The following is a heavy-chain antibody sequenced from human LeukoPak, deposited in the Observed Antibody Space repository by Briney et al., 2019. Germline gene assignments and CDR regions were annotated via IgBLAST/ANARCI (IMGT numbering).Heavy chain of an antibody. Sequence: ASVKVSCKASGYTLTELPMHWVRQAPGKGLEWMGGFDPEDGETIYAQKFQGRVTMTEDTSTDTAYMELSSLRSEDTAVYYCATGGRGDYYYYYYMDVWGKGTTVTVSS. V-gene: IGHV1-24*01. CDR2: FDPEDGET. CDR1: GYTLTELP. D-gene: IGHD3-10*01. J-gene: IGHJ6*03. CDR3: ATGGRGDYYYYYYMDV.